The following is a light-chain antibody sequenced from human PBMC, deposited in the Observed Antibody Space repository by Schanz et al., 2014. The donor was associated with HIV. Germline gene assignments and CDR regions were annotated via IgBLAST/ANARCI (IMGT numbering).Light chain of an antibody. CDR2: DGA. CDR1: QSVNSN. V-gene: IGKV3-11*01. CDR3: QQRSNWPVT. J-gene: IGKJ5*01. Sequence: EIVMTQSPATLSVSPGERATLSCRASQSVNSNLAWYRQKPGQAPRLLIYDGAHRAPGIPARFSGSGSGTDFTLTINSLEPEDFAVYYCQQRSNWPVTFGQGTRLEIK.